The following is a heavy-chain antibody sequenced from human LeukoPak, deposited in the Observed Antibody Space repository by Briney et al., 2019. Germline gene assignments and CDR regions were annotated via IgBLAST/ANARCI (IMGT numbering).Heavy chain of an antibody. Sequence: GASVKVSCKASGYTFSGYYMHWVRQAPGQGLEWMGWINPNTNGTSYTQKFQGRVTVTRDTSIGTAYMELSRLRSDDTAVYYCARAAAGSYYGMDVWGQGTTVTVSS. CDR2: INPNTNGT. CDR3: ARAAAGSYYGMDV. V-gene: IGHV1-2*02. J-gene: IGHJ6*02. D-gene: IGHD3-10*01. CDR1: GYTFSGYY.